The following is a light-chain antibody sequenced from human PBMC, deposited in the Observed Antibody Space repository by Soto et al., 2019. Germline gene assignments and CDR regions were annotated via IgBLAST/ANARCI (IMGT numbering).Light chain of an antibody. Sequence: DIQMTQSPSTLSASVGDRVTITCRASQSISSWLAWYQQKPGKAPKLLIYKASSLESGVLSRFSGSGPGTDFTLTISSLQPDDFATYYCQQYNSYSRTFGQGTKQQIK. CDR2: KAS. V-gene: IGKV1-5*03. CDR3: QQYNSYSRT. CDR1: QSISSW. J-gene: IGKJ2*01.